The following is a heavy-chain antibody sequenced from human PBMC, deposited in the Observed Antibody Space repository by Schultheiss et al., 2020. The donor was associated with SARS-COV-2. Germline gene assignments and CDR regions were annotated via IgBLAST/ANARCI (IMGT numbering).Heavy chain of an antibody. CDR3: ASWGDSSGWGY. CDR1: GFTFINHG. V-gene: IGHV3-33*01. Sequence: GGSLRLSCAASGFTFINHGFHWVRQAPGKGLEWLSVIWHDGSKESYADSVKGRFTISRDNSKNTLYLQMNSRRAEDTAVYYCASWGDSSGWGYWGQGTLVTVSS. CDR2: IWHDGSKE. J-gene: IGHJ4*02. D-gene: IGHD6-19*01.